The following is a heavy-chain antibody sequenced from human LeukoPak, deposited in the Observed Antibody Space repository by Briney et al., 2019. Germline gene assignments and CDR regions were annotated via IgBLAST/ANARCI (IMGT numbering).Heavy chain of an antibody. CDR3: AKARHIVVVTAIPFDY. D-gene: IGHD2-21*02. CDR2: ISGSGGST. Sequence: GGSLRLSCAASGFTFSSYAMSWVRQAPGKGLEWVSAISGSGGSTYYAASVKGRFTIYRDNSKNTLYLQMNSLRAEDTAVYCCAKARHIVVVTAIPFDYWGQGTLVTVSS. CDR1: GFTFSSYA. V-gene: IGHV3-23*01. J-gene: IGHJ4*02.